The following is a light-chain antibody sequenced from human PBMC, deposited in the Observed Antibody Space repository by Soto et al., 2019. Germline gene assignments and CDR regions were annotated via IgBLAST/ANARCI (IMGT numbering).Light chain of an antibody. CDR2: GVS. CDR3: AAWDDRLNGPV. Sequence: QSALTQPASVSGSPGQSITISCSGTRSDIGSYNYVAWYQQFPGKTPKILIYGVSNRPSGVSSRFSGSKSGNTASLTISGLQAEDEADYYCAAWDDRLNGPVFGTGTKVTVL. J-gene: IGLJ1*01. CDR1: RSDIGSYNY. V-gene: IGLV2-14*01.